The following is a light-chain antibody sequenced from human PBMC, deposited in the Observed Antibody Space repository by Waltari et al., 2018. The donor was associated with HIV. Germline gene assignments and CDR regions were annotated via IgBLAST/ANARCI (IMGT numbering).Light chain of an antibody. J-gene: IGLJ3*02. CDR3: SSYTSSSTRV. CDR1: SSDVGGYNY. Sequence: QSALTQPASVSGSPGQSITISCTGTSSDVGGYNYVSWYQQHPGKAPKLMIYEVSNRPSAVSNRCSGSKSGNTASLTISGLQAEDEADYYCSSYTSSSTRVFGGGTKLTVL. V-gene: IGLV2-14*01. CDR2: EVS.